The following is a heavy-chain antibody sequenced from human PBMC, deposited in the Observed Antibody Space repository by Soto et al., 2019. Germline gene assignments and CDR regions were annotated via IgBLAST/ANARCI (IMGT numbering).Heavy chain of an antibody. CDR1: GFTFSNAW. Sequence: GGSLRLSCAASGFTFSNAWMNWVRQAPGKGLEWVGRIKSKTDGGTTDYAAPVKGRFTISRDDSKNTLYLQMNSLKTEDTAVYYCTSSTLYYDFWSGYYIATTSYGMDVWGQGTTVTVSS. CDR3: TSSTLYYDFWSGYYIATTSYGMDV. J-gene: IGHJ6*02. CDR2: IKSKTDGGTT. D-gene: IGHD3-3*01. V-gene: IGHV3-15*07.